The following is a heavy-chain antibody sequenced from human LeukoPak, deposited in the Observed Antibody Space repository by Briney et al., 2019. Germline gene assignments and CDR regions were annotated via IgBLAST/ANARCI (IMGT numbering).Heavy chain of an antibody. D-gene: IGHD1-20*01. J-gene: IGHJ4*02. V-gene: IGHV3-21*01. CDR2: ISSSSSYI. CDR3: ARAPGRGDNWWYFDY. CDR1: GFTFSSYS. Sequence: GGSLRLSCAASGFTFSSYSMNWVRQAPGKGLEWVSSISSSSSYIYYADSVKGRFTISRDNAKNSLYLQMNSLRAEDTAVYYCARAPGRGDNWWYFDYWGQGTPVTVSS.